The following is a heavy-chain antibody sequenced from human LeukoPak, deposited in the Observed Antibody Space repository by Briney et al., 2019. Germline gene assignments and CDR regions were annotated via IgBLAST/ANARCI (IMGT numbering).Heavy chain of an antibody. Sequence: GGSLRLSCTASGFTLSSYEMSWIRQAPGKGLVWVSRINSDGSSTSYADSVKGRFTISRDNAKNTLYLQMNSLRAEDTAVYYCSRRVVTAKDDYWGQGTLVTVSS. CDR3: SRRVVTAKDDY. CDR1: GFTLSSYE. D-gene: IGHD2-21*02. J-gene: IGHJ4*02. V-gene: IGHV3-74*01. CDR2: INSDGSST.